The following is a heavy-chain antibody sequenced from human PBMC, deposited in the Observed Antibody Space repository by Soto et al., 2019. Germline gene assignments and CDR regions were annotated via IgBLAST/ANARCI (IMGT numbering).Heavy chain of an antibody. CDR3: ARLGMTKYCRSYTCHAMDV. V-gene: IGHV5-51*01. CDR2: INPVDSHI. CDR1: GYSFTSYW. D-gene: IGHD2-2*01. Sequence: PVESLNISCKASGYSFTSYWIVWVLQMPGKGLEWMGLINPVDSHIRNIPSLEGQVTFSVDKSSSTAYLQWSSLKASDSAMYYCARLGMTKYCRSYTCHAMDVWGQGTSVTVSS. J-gene: IGHJ6*01.